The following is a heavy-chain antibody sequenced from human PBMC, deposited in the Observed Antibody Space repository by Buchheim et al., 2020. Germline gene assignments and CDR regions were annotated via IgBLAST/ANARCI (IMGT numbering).Heavy chain of an antibody. D-gene: IGHD4-17*01. J-gene: IGHJ6*02. CDR1: GFTFSSYG. CDR3: AKTYGDYTTAYYYYGMDA. CDR2: MWYDGSKK. V-gene: IGHV3-33*06. Sequence: QVQLVESGGGVVQPGRSLRLSCAASGFTFSSYGIHWVRQAPGQGLEWVAIMWYDGSKKYYADSVTGRFTISRDTSKDTQYLQMNDLRAEDTAVYYCAKTYGDYTTAYYYYGMDAWGQGTT.